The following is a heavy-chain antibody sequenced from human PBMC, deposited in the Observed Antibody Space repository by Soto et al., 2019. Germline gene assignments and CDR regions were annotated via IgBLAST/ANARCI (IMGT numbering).Heavy chain of an antibody. D-gene: IGHD1-26*01. V-gene: IGHV6-1*01. J-gene: IGHJ6*02. CDR1: GDSVSSDSAT. Sequence: SQTLSLTCAISGDSVSSDSATWNWIRQSPSRGLEWLGRTFYRSKWYNDYAVSVKGRITINPDTSKNQFSLQLNSVTPEDTAVYYCAKEGGNHYYYYALDVWGQGTTVTVSS. CDR2: TFYRSKWYN. CDR3: AKEGGNHYYYYALDV.